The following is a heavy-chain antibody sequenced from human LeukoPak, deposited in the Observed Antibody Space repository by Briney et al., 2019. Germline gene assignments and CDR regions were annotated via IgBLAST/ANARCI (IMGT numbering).Heavy chain of an antibody. V-gene: IGHV3-23*01. D-gene: IGHD3-3*01. Sequence: GGSLRLSCAASGFTFSSYAMSWIRQAPGKGLEWVSVIRGSGGSTYYADSVKGRFTISRDNSKNTLYLQMGSLRAEDMAVYYCARGFLEWLSDNYFDYWGQGTLVTVSS. CDR3: ARGFLEWLSDNYFDY. CDR2: IRGSGGST. J-gene: IGHJ4*02. CDR1: GFTFSSYA.